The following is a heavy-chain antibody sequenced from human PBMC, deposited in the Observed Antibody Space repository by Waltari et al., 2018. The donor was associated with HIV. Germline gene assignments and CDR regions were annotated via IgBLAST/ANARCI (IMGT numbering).Heavy chain of an antibody. CDR1: GFTFSDNG. CDR3: ARDHVGGSTSLFAFDL. V-gene: IGHV3-30*03. D-gene: IGHD1-26*01. CDR2: ISYDGSQK. J-gene: IGHJ3*01. Sequence: QVQLVESGGGVVQPGRSLRLSCEASGFTFSDNGMHWVGQATDKGLELVAVISYDGSQKYYADSVRGRFTVSRDNSKNTLYVLMNSLRPEDTAVYYCARDHVGGSTSLFAFDLWGQGTKVTVSS.